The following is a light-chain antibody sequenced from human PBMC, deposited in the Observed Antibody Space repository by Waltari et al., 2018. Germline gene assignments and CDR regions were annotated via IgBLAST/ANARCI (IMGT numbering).Light chain of an antibody. V-gene: IGKV1-39*01. CDR2: ADS. CDR1: QSISNC. J-gene: IGKJ1*01. Sequence: DILMTQSPSSLSASVGDRVTITFRASQSISNCLNWYQQKPGKAPNILIYADSSFETGVPLRFSGSGSGTDFTLTISSLQPDDFGTYYCQQSYNTPPVTFGPGTKVDIK. CDR3: QQSYNTPPVT.